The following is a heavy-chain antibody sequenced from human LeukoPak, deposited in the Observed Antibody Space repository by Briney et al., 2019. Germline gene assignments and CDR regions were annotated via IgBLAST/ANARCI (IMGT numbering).Heavy chain of an antibody. Sequence: SSETLSLTCTVSGGSISSSSYYWSWIRQPAGKGLEWIGRIYTSGSTNYNPSLKSRVTMSVDTSKNQFSLKLSSVTAADTAVYYCARGRFLEWLLSQPYFDYWGQGTLVTVSS. J-gene: IGHJ4*02. D-gene: IGHD3-3*01. CDR3: ARGRFLEWLLSQPYFDY. CDR1: GGSISSSSYY. CDR2: IYTSGST. V-gene: IGHV4-61*02.